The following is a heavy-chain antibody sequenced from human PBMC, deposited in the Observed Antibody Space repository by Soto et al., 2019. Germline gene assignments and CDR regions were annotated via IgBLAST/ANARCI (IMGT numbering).Heavy chain of an antibody. Sequence: SETLALSCPVYGGSFSCYYWSGIRQPPAKGLEWIGQINHSGSTNSNPSLKSRVTISVDTSKNQFSLKLSSVTAAETAVYYCARGQAFDIWGQGTMVT. CDR1: GGSFSCYY. V-gene: IGHV4-34*01. J-gene: IGHJ3*02. CDR3: ARGQAFDI. CDR2: INHSGST.